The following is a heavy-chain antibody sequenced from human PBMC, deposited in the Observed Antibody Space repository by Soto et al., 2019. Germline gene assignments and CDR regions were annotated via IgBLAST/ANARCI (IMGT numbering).Heavy chain of an antibody. V-gene: IGHV4-34*01. Sequence: PSETLSLTCALYGGSFDGYYWSWVRQSPGKGLEWIGEIHHSGRTKYNPSLKSRVSLSVDTSTKHFSLRLTSVTASDTAVYYCARLAIRGLMGFFDHWGQGTLVTVSS. CDR1: GGSFDGYY. D-gene: IGHD3-10*01. J-gene: IGHJ4*02. CDR3: ARLAIRGLMGFFDH. CDR2: IHHSGRT.